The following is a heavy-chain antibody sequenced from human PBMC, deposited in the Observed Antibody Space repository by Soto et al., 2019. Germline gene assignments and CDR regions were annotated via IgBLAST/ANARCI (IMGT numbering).Heavy chain of an antibody. V-gene: IGHV4-34*01. J-gene: IGHJ3*02. D-gene: IGHD3-22*01. Sequence: PSETLSLTCAVYGGSFSGYYWSWIRQPPGKGLEWIGEINHSGSTNYNPSLKSRVTISVDTSKNQFSLQLNSVTPEDTAVYYCARDQGYYYDSSGYYRFGAFDIWGQGTMVTVSS. CDR3: ARDQGYYYDSSGYYRFGAFDI. CDR2: INHSGST. CDR1: GGSFSGYY.